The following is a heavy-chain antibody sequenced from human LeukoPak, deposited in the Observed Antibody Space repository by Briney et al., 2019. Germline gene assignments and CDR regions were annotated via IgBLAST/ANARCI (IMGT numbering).Heavy chain of an antibody. D-gene: IGHD4-11*01. CDR1: GGSISSYY. CDR2: IYYSGST. CDR3: ARGRHPVTDHPFDY. J-gene: IGHJ4*02. V-gene: IGHV4-59*01. Sequence: SETLSLTCTVSGGSISSYYWSWIRQPPGKGLEWIGYIYYSGSTNYNPSLKSRVTISVDTSKNQFSLKLSSVTAADTAVYYCARGRHPVTDHPFDYWGQGTLVTVSS.